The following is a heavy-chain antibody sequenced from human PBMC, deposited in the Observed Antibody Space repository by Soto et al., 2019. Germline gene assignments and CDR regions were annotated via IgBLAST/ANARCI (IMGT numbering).Heavy chain of an antibody. CDR2: IYYSGST. CDR3: ATQEVGGSYVYTFDP. Sequence: PSETLPLTCTVSGGSISSSNYYWGWIRQPPGKGLEWIGSIYYSGSTYYNPSLKSRVTISVDTSKNQFSLKLSSVTAADTAVYYCATQEVGGSYVYTFDPWGQGTLVTVSS. J-gene: IGHJ5*02. CDR1: GGSISSSNYY. D-gene: IGHD1-26*01. V-gene: IGHV4-39*01.